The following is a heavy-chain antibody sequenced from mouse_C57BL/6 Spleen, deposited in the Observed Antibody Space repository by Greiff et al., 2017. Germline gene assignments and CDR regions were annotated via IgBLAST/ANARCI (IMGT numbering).Heavy chain of an antibody. V-gene: IGHV5-17*03. CDR1: GFTFSDYG. Sequence: EVHLVESGGGLVKPGGSLKLSCAASGFTFSDYGMHWVRQAPETGLEWVAYISSGGDYIYYADTVKGRFTIARDNARTTLYLQMSRLKAEDTAMDYGTRDRITTVVAPFAYWGQGTLVTVAA. J-gene: IGHJ3*01. D-gene: IGHD1-1*01. CDR3: TRDRITTVVAPFAY. CDR2: ISSGGDYI.